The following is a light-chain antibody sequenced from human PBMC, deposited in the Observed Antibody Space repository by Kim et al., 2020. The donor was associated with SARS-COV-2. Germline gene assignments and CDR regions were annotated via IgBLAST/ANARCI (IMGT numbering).Light chain of an antibody. V-gene: IGLV3-21*01. CDR3: QVWDSSSDHWI. Sequence: PGKTAKCSWEGHNIGTKGVRWYQQKPGQAPLLVIYYDTDRPSGIPERFSGSTSGSTATLTISRVEAGDEADYYCQVWDSSSDHWIFGGGTKVTVL. CDR1: NIGTKG. CDR2: YDT. J-gene: IGLJ2*01.